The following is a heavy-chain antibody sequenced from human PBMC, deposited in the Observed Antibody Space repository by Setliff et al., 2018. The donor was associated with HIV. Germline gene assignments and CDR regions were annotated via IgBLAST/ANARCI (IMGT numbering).Heavy chain of an antibody. CDR1: GYTFTSYG. Sequence: GASVKVSCKASGYTFTSYGISWVRQAPGQGLEWMGWISAYNGNTNYAQKLQGRVTITADESTSTAYMELSSLRSEDTAVYYCARAAYGYDSSGYFFDYWGQGTLVTVSS. V-gene: IGHV1-18*01. CDR2: ISAYNGNT. J-gene: IGHJ4*02. CDR3: ARAAYGYDSSGYFFDY. D-gene: IGHD3-22*01.